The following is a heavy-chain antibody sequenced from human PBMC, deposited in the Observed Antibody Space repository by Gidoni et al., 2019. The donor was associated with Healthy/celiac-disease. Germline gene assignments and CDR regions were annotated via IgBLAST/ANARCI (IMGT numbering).Heavy chain of an antibody. D-gene: IGHD3-22*01. J-gene: IGHJ3*02. V-gene: IGHV3-23*01. Sequence: EVQLLASGGGLVQPGGSLRLSREAPGFTFTSYAMSWVRQAPGKGLEWVSAISGSGGSTYYADSVKGRFTISRDNSKNTLYLQMNSLRAEDTAVYYCAKAGYYYDTRDAFDIWGQGTMVTVSS. CDR2: ISGSGGST. CDR1: GFTFTSYA. CDR3: AKAGYYYDTRDAFDI.